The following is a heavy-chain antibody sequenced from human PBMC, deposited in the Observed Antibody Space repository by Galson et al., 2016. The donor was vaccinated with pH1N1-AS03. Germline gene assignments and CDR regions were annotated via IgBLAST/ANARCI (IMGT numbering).Heavy chain of an antibody. Sequence: SLRLSCAASEFTFSNVWMSWVRQAPGKGLEWVGRIRSKADGGTTDYAAPVKGRFTISRDDSKNTLYLQMNSLKIEDTALYYCTTDALGEYWGQGTLVTVSS. J-gene: IGHJ4*02. CDR2: IRSKADGGTT. D-gene: IGHD1-26*01. CDR3: TTDALGEY. V-gene: IGHV3-15*01. CDR1: EFTFSNVW.